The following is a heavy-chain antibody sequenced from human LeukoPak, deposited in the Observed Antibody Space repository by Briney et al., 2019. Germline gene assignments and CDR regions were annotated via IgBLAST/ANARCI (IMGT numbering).Heavy chain of an antibody. V-gene: IGHV3-21*01. D-gene: IGHD4-17*01. J-gene: IGHJ3*02. CDR2: ISSSSSYI. CDR1: GFTFSSYS. Sequence: PGGSLRLSCAASGFTFSSYSMNWVRQAPGKGLEWVSSISSSSSYIYYADSVKGRFTISRDNAKNSLYLQMNSLRAEDTAVYYCARQITYGDLPTDAFDIWGQGTMVTVSS. CDR3: ARQITYGDLPTDAFDI.